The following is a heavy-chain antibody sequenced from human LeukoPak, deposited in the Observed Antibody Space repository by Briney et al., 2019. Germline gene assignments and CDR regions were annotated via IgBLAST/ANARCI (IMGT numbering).Heavy chain of an antibody. D-gene: IGHD2-15*01. J-gene: IGHJ4*02. CDR1: GGSFSDYY. CDR2: INHSGST. CDR3: ARGPCSGGSCYLLY. Sequence: SETLSLTCAVYGGSFSDYYWSWIRQPPGKGLEWIGEINHSGSTNYNPSLTSRVTISVDTSKNQFSLKLISVTAADTAVYYCARGPCSGGSCYLLYWGQGNLVTVSP. V-gene: IGHV4-34*01.